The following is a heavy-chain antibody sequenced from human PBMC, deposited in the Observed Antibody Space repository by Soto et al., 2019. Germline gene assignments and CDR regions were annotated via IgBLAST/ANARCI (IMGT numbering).Heavy chain of an antibody. Sequence: QVQLQESGPGLVKPSGTLSLTCAVSGGSISSSNWWSWVRQPPGKGLEWIGEIYHSGNTNYNPSPKXRXTXAMXKSRKQCSLKLSSVTAADTAVYYCARRWGEGRVDYWGQGTLVTVSS. CDR3: ARRWGEGRVDY. D-gene: IGHD3-10*01. CDR1: GGSISSSNW. J-gene: IGHJ4*02. CDR2: IYHSGNT. V-gene: IGHV4-4*02.